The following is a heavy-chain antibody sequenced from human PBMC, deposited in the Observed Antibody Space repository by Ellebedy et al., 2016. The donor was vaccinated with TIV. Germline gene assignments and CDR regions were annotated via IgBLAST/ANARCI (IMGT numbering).Heavy chain of an antibody. J-gene: IGHJ3*02. CDR3: ATDGSYGDYRFPAHAFIM. D-gene: IGHD4-17*01. CDR2: INQDGSDK. Sequence: GESLKISCAASRFSFRSYWMTWVRQPPGKGLEWVANINQDGSDKYYVDSVKGRFTISRDNARNSLYLQMNSLRAEDTSVYYCATDGSYGDYRFPAHAFIMWGQGTMVTVSS. CDR1: RFSFRSYW. V-gene: IGHV3-7*01.